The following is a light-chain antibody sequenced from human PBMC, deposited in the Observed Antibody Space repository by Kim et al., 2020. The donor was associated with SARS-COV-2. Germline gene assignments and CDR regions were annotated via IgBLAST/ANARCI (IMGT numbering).Light chain of an antibody. CDR3: QTWGTGFRV. CDR1: SGHSSYA. V-gene: IGLV4-69*01. CDR2: LNSDGSH. J-gene: IGLJ2*01. Sequence: SVKLTCTLSSGHSSYAIAWHQQQPGKGPRYLMKLNSDGSHTKGDGIPDRFSGSSSGAERYLTISSLQSEDEADYYCQTWGTGFRVFGGGTQLTVL.